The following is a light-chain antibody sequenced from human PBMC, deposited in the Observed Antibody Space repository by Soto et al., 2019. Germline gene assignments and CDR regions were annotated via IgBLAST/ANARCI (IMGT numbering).Light chain of an antibody. CDR3: CSYAGSYTFVV. V-gene: IGLV2-11*01. J-gene: IGLJ2*01. CDR1: SSDVGGYNY. CDR2: DVS. Sequence: QSALTQPRSVSGSPGQSVNISCTGTSSDVGGYNYVSWYQQHPGKAPKLMIYDVSKRPSGVPDRFSGSKSGNTASLTISGLQVEDEADYYCCSYAGSYTFVVFGGGTTLTVL.